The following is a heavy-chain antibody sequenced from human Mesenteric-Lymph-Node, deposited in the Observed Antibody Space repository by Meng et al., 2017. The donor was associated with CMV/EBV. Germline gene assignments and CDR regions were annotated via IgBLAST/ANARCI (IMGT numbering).Heavy chain of an antibody. D-gene: IGHD3-16*01. CDR3: ARTNNWGFHC. Sequence: QVQLVQSGAEVKKPGASVKVSCKASGYTFSSYAMHWVRQAPGQRLEWMGWINIVEDKTKTSQNFQGRVTLTRDTSANTAYMELSSLRSDDTAVYYCARTNNWGFHCWGQGNLVTVSS. V-gene: IGHV1-3*04. J-gene: IGHJ4*02. CDR2: INIVEDKT. CDR1: GYTFSSYA.